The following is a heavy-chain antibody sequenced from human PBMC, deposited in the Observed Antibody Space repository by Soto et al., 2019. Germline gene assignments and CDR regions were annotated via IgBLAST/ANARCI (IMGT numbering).Heavy chain of an antibody. CDR2: ISSTTNYI. D-gene: IGHD5-18*01. V-gene: IGHV3-21*06. Sequence: TGGSLRLSCAASGFTFTRYSMNWVRQAPGKGLEWVSSISSTTNYIYYGDSMKGRFTISRDNAKNSLYLEMNSLRAEDTAVYYCGRGGSDSPMAPGYWGQGTLVTVSS. J-gene: IGHJ4*02. CDR1: GFTFTRYS. CDR3: GRGGSDSPMAPGY.